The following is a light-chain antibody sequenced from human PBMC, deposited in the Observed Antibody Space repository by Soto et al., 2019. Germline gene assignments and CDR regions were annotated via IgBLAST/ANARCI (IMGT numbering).Light chain of an antibody. V-gene: IGLV2-23*03. Sequence: QSVLTQPASVSGSPGQSSTISCTGKSSDIGSYNLVSWDQQHPGKAPKVIIYEGSNRPSGVSNRFSASKSGNKASLTISGLQAEDEADYYCCSYAASSTFNWVFGGGTKLTV. CDR2: EGS. CDR1: SSDIGSYNL. J-gene: IGLJ3*02. CDR3: CSYAASSTFNWV.